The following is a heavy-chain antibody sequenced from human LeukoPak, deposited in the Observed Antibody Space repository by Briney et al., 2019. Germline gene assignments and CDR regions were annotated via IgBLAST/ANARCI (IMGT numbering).Heavy chain of an antibody. J-gene: IGHJ3*02. CDR1: GGSISPYY. D-gene: IGHD3-22*01. Sequence: PSETLSLTCTVSGGSISPYYWSWIRQPPGKGLEWIGYIYYSGSTNYNPSLKSRVTISVDTSKNQFSLKLSSVTAADTAVYYCARGATLYYYDSSGYIDIWGQGTMVTVSS. CDR3: ARGATLYYYDSSGYIDI. V-gene: IGHV4-59*01. CDR2: IYYSGST.